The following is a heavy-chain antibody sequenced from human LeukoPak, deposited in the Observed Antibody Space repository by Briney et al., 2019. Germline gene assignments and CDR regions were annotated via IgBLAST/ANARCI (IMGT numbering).Heavy chain of an antibody. D-gene: IGHD1-7*01. V-gene: IGHV5-51*01. CDR1: GYSFTSYW. CDR3: TRHMNGNYGLH. CDR2: IYPSDSDT. J-gene: IGHJ4*02. Sequence: GASLKISCKGSGYSFTSYWIGWVRQLPGKGLEWMGIIYPSDSDTRYSPSFQGQVTISADKSIGTAYLQWSSLKASDTAMYYCTRHMNGNYGLHWGQGTLVTVSS.